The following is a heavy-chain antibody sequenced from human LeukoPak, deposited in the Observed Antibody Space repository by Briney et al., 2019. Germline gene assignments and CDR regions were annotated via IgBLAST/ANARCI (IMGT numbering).Heavy chain of an antibody. J-gene: IGHJ6*02. CDR3: ARDQGLTAPPPYGLDV. CDR2: IIPVLNIT. D-gene: IGHD5-18*01. Sequence: PSVKVSCKTSGGTFSSSAITWVRQAPGQGLEWMGRIIPVLNITTYAQTFQGSVTITADTSTSTVYMELGSLRSDETAVYYCARDQGLTAPPPYGLDVWGQGTTVIVSS. V-gene: IGHV1-69*04. CDR1: GGTFSSSA.